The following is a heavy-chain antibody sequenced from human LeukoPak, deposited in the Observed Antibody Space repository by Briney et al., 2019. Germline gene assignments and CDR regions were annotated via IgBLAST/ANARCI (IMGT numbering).Heavy chain of an antibody. CDR3: AKDYDFWSGYYPH. Sequence: GGSLRLSCAASGFTFSIYAMSWVRQAPGKGLEWVSAISGSGGSTYYADSVKGRFTISRDNSKDTLYLQMNSLRAEDTAVYYCAKDYDFWSGYYPHWGQGTLVTVSS. CDR1: GFTFSIYA. J-gene: IGHJ4*02. D-gene: IGHD3-3*01. V-gene: IGHV3-23*01. CDR2: ISGSGGST.